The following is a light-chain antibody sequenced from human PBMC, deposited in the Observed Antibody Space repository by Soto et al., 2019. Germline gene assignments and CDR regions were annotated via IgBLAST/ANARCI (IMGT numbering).Light chain of an antibody. V-gene: IGLV2-23*02. Sequence: GPTHPAPRSWAPWQGSTLSSPRNSSDVGSYDLVSWYQQHPGTAPKLMIFEVNKRPSGVSNRFSGSKSGNTASLTISGLQAEDEADYYCCSYVGSSPYVFGTGTKSPS. CDR2: EVN. CDR1: SSDVGSYDL. CDR3: CSYVGSSPYV. J-gene: IGLJ1*01.